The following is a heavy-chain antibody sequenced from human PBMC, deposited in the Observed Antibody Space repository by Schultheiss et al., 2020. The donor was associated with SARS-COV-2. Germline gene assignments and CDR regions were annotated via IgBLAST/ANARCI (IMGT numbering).Heavy chain of an antibody. CDR1: GFTFSNYA. CDR2: IKQDGSEK. CDR3: ARDRRLQYPEYYMDV. Sequence: GGSLRLSCAASGFTFSNYAMSWVRQAPGKGLEWVANIKQDGSEKYYVDSVKGRFTISRDNAKNSLYLQMNSLRAEDTAVYYCARDRRLQYPEYYMDVWGKGTTVTVSS. V-gene: IGHV3-7*01. D-gene: IGHD4-11*01. J-gene: IGHJ6*03.